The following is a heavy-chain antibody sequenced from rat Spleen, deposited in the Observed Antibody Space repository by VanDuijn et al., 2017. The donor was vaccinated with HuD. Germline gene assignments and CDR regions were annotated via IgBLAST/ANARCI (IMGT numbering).Heavy chain of an antibody. J-gene: IGHJ2*01. CDR2: IIYDGSGT. V-gene: IGHV5-7*01. Sequence: EVQLVESGGGLVQPGRSLKLSCVASGFTFSDYTMAWVRQFPKKGLEWVAIIIYDGSGTFYRDSVKGRFTISRDNAKSTLYLQMDSLRSEDTASYSCARQWYYFDYWGQGVMVTVSS. CDR1: GFTFSDYT. D-gene: IGHD1-1*01. CDR3: ARQWYYFDY.